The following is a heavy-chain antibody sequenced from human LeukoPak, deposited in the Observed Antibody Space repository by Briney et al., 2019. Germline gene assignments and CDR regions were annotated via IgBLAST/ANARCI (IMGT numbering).Heavy chain of an antibody. J-gene: IGHJ4*02. Sequence: PSETLSLTCAVSGGSISSGGYSWSWIRQPPGKGLEWIGYIYHSGSTYYNPSLKSRVTISVDRSKNQFSLKLSSVTAADTAVYYCARERYNWNDGKTDGFDYWGQGTLVTVSS. CDR3: ARERYNWNDGKTDGFDY. V-gene: IGHV4-30-2*01. D-gene: IGHD1-1*01. CDR1: GGSISSGGYS. CDR2: IYHSGST.